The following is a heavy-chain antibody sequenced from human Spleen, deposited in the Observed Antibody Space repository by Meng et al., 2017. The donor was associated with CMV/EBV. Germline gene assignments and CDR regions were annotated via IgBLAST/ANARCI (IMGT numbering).Heavy chain of an antibody. V-gene: IGHV3-66*01. CDR1: GFTVSSNY. CDR2: IYSGGST. D-gene: IGHD4-11*01. Sequence: GGSLRLSCAASGFTVSSNYMNWVRQAPGKGLEWVSIIYSGGSTYYADSVKGRFTISRDNSKNTLYLQMNSLRAEDTAVYYCARDYLIPVTYDYYGMDVWGQGTPVTVSS. J-gene: IGHJ6*02. CDR3: ARDYLIPVTYDYYGMDV.